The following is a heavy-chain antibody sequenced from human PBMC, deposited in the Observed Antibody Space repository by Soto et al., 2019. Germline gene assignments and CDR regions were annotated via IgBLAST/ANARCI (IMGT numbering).Heavy chain of an antibody. CDR1: GGSISSGDYY. D-gene: IGHD3-22*01. Sequence: SETLSLTCTVSGGSISSGDYYWSWIRQPPGKGLEWIGYIYYSGSTYYNPSLKSRVTISVDTSKNQFSLKLSSVTAADTAVYYCARGGYYYDSSGYSTPGWFDPWGQGTLVTVST. V-gene: IGHV4-30-4*01. J-gene: IGHJ5*02. CDR3: ARGGYYYDSSGYSTPGWFDP. CDR2: IYYSGST.